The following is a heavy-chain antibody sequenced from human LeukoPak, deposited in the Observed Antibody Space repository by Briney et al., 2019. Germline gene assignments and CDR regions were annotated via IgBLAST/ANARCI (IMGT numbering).Heavy chain of an antibody. CDR2: IKSKTDGGTT. D-gene: IGHD3-22*01. J-gene: IGHJ4*02. CDR1: GFTFSNAW. Sequence: GGSLRLSCAASGFTFSNAWMSWVRQAPGKGLEWVGRIKSKTDGGTTDYAAPVKGRFTISRDDSKNTLYLQMNSLKTEDTAVYYCARDYADYYDSSGYFDYWGQGTLVTVSS. CDR3: ARDYADYYDSSGYFDY. V-gene: IGHV3-15*01.